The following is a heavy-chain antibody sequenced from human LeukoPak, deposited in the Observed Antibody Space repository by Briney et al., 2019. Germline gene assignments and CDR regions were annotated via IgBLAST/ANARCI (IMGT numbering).Heavy chain of an antibody. CDR3: ARVYYYDSSGYYPA. CDR1: GYTFTGYY. V-gene: IGHV1-2*06. CDR2: INPNSGGT. J-gene: IGHJ4*02. Sequence: ASVKVSCKASGYTFTGYYMHWVRQAPGQGLEWMGRINPNSGGTNYAQKFQGRVTMTRDTSISTAYMELSRLRSDDTAVYYCARVYYYDSSGYYPAWGQGTLVPVSS. D-gene: IGHD3-22*01.